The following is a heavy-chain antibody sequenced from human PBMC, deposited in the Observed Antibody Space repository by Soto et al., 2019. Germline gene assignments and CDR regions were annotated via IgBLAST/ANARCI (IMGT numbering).Heavy chain of an antibody. V-gene: IGHV4-59*01. J-gene: IGHJ4*02. CDR1: GGSISSNY. CDR3: ARYSREAAAGYTLDY. Sequence: SETLSLTCTVSGGSISSNYWTWIRQPPGKGLEWIGYVYNSGSTNYNPSLKSRVTISEDTSKSQFSLKVNSMTAADTAVYYCARYSREAAAGYTLDYWGQGILVTVSS. CDR2: VYNSGST. D-gene: IGHD6-13*01.